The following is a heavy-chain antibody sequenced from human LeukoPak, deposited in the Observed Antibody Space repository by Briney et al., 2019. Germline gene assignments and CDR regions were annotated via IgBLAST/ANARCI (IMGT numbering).Heavy chain of an antibody. CDR3: ARDPLCFSIDCPQVD. CDR2: IIPMSGTA. Sequence: GASVKVSCKASGGTFNNFAISWVRQAPGQGLEWVGGIIPMSGTANYAQKFQGRVTITADESTSTAYMELSSLRSEDTVVYYCARDPLCFSIDCPQVDWGQGTLVTVSS. J-gene: IGHJ4*02. V-gene: IGHV1-69*13. D-gene: IGHD2-21*01. CDR1: GGTFNNFA.